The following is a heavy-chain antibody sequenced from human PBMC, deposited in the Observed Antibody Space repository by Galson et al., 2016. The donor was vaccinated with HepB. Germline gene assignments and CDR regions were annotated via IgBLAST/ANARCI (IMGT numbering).Heavy chain of an antibody. J-gene: IGHJ4*02. Sequence: SLRLSCAASGFTFSTYGMHWVRQAPGEGLQWVAVIWYDGSYKHYADSVEGRFTISGDISENTVYLQMNSLRGEDTAVYYCAREIPHMVHGGLDYWGQGTLVTVSS. D-gene: IGHD2-2*02. V-gene: IGHV3-33*01. CDR3: AREIPHMVHGGLDY. CDR2: IWYDGSYK. CDR1: GFTFSTYG.